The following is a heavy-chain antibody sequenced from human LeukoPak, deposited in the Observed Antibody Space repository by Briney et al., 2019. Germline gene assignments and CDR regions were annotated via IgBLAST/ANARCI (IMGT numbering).Heavy chain of an antibody. J-gene: IGHJ4*02. Sequence: GRSLRLSCAASGFSFDTYAMHWVRQAPGQGLEWVALIWHDGSHKFYSNSVRGQFTISRDNSKNTVYLQMNNLRPDDTAVYYCAREIFGSGSYPGFWGQGTLVTVSS. CDR1: GFSFDTYA. CDR2: IWHDGSHK. CDR3: AREIFGSGSYPGF. V-gene: IGHV3-33*01. D-gene: IGHD3-10*01.